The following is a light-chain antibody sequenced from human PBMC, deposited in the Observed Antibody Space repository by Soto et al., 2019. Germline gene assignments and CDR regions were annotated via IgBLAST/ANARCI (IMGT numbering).Light chain of an antibody. CDR3: QQYNNWPPLLT. J-gene: IGKJ4*01. Sequence: EIVMTQSLATLSVSPGERATLSCRASQSISSNLAWYQQKPGQAPRLLIYGASTRATGIPARFSGSGSGTEFTLTISSLQSEDFAVYYCQQYNNWPPLLTFGGGTKVEIK. CDR2: GAS. CDR1: QSISSN. V-gene: IGKV3-15*01.